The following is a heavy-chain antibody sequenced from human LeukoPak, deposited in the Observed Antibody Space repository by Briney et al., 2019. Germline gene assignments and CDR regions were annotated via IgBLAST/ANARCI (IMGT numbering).Heavy chain of an antibody. CDR3: ASAKGDYGDYGYFDY. D-gene: IGHD4-17*01. Sequence: SETLSLTCAVYGGSFSGYYWSWIRQPPGKGLEWIGEINHSGSTNYNPSLKSRVTISEDTSKNQFSLKLSSVTAADTAVYYCASAKGDYGDYGYFDYWGQGTLVTVSS. V-gene: IGHV4-34*01. CDR1: GGSFSGYY. J-gene: IGHJ4*02. CDR2: INHSGST.